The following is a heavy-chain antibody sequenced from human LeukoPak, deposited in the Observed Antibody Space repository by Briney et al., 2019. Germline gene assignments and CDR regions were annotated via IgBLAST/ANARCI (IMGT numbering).Heavy chain of an antibody. CDR2: ISSSSTST. Sequence: GGSLRLSCAASGFTFSDYSLSWVRQAPGKGLEWVSSISSSSTSTNYADSVKGRFTISRDNARNSLYLQMNSLRAEDTAVYYCAINGCYRGVCDFDIWGQGTMVTVSS. J-gene: IGHJ3*02. CDR3: AINGCYRGVCDFDI. V-gene: IGHV3-21*01. D-gene: IGHD2-21*01. CDR1: GFTFSDYS.